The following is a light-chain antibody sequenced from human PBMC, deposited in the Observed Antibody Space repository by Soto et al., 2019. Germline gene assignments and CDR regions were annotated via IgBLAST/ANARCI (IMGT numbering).Light chain of an antibody. CDR3: QQRRNWPPYT. J-gene: IGKJ2*01. CDR2: DAS. CDR1: QSVSSY. Sequence: EIVLTQSPATLPLSPGERATLSCRASQSVSSYLAWYQQKPGQAPRLLIYDASNRATGIPARFSGSGSGTEFSLTISSLEPEDFAVYYCQQRRNWPPYTFGQGTKVDIK. V-gene: IGKV3-11*01.